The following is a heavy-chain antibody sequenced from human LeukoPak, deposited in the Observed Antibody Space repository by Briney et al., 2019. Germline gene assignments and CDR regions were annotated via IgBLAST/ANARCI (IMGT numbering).Heavy chain of an antibody. CDR2: SSSSGSTI. CDR3: ARDQYGSGDGYYMDV. D-gene: IGHD3-10*01. Sequence: GGSLRLSCAASGFTFSTYDMNWVRQAPGKGLEWVSYSSSSGSTIFYADSVKGRFTISRDNAKNSLYLQMNRLRAEDTAVYYCARDQYGSGDGYYMDVWGKGTTVTVSS. CDR1: GFTFSTYD. V-gene: IGHV3-48*03. J-gene: IGHJ6*03.